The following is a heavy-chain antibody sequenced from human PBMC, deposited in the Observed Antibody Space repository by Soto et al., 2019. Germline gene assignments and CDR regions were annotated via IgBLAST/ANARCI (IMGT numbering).Heavy chain of an antibody. CDR2: IPYDGNLK. CDR1: GVTFSNFG. J-gene: IGHJ4*02. CDR3: ARFWGPVTAAVDDY. D-gene: IGHD6-13*01. V-gene: IGHV3-30*03. Sequence: GGSLRLSCAASGVTFSNFGMQWGRQAPGKGLEWVASIPYDGNLKYSADSVKGRFTISRDNPRNTLYLQMNSLRSEDTAVYYCARFWGPVTAAVDDYWGQGTLVTVSS.